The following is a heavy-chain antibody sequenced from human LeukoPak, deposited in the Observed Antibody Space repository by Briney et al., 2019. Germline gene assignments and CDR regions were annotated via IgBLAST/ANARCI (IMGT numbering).Heavy chain of an antibody. CDR2: ISYDGSNK. V-gene: IGHV3-30-3*01. D-gene: IGHD6-19*01. Sequence: GGSLRLSCAASGFTFSSYAMHWVRQAPGKGLEWVAVISYDGSNKYYADSVKGRFTISRDNSKNTLYLQMNSLRAEDTAVYYCARAPLAVADPADPWGQGTLVTVSS. J-gene: IGHJ5*02. CDR1: GFTFSSYA. CDR3: ARAPLAVADPADP.